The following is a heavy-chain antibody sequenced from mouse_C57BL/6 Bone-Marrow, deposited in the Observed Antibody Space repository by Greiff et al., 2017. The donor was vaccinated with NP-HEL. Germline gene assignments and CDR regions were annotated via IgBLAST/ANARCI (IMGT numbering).Heavy chain of an antibody. J-gene: IGHJ3*01. D-gene: IGHD1-1*01. V-gene: IGHV3-6*01. CDR3: AREDLDYYGSSYWFAY. CDR2: ISYDGSN. Sequence: EVQLVESGPGLVKPSQSLSLTCSVTGYSITSGYYWNWLRQFPGNKLEWMGYISYDGSNNYNPSLKNRISITRDTSKNQFFLKLNSVTTEDTATYYCAREDLDYYGSSYWFAYWGQGTLVTVSA. CDR1: GYSITSGYY.